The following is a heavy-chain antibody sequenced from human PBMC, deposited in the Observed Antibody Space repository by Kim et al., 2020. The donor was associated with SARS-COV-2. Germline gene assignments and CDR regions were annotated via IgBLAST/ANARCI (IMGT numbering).Heavy chain of an antibody. J-gene: IGHJ6*02. V-gene: IGHV3-11*04. Sequence: GGSLRLSCAASGFTFSDYYMSWIRQAPGKGLEWVSYISSSGSTIYYADSVKGRFTISRDSAKNSLYLQMNSLRAEDTAVYYCATGYSSSWYPMDVWGQGTTVTVSS. CDR1: GFTFSDYY. CDR2: ISSSGSTI. CDR3: ATGYSSSWYPMDV. D-gene: IGHD6-13*01.